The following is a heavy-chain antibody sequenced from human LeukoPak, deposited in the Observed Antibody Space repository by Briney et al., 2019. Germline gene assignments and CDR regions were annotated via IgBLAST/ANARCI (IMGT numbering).Heavy chain of an antibody. CDR2: MNPNSGNT. CDR3: ASGGNQPYYYGMDV. D-gene: IGHD1-14*01. CDR1: GYTFTSYD. V-gene: IGHV1-8*01. Sequence: VASVKVSCKASGYTFTSYDINWVRQATGQGLEWMGWMNPNSGNTGYAQKFQGRVTMTRDTSTSTVYMELSSLRSEDTAVYYCASGGNQPYYYGMDVWGQGTTVTVSS. J-gene: IGHJ6*02.